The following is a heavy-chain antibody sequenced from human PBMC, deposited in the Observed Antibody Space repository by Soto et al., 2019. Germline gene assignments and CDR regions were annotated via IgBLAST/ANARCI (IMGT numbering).Heavy chain of an antibody. D-gene: IGHD3-22*01. CDR2: IYYSGST. CDR3: AGSDYYDSSGYYYRVDY. V-gene: IGHV4-59*06. J-gene: IGHJ4*02. Sequence: SETLSRTCTVSVDSISSYSWSWIRQHPGKGLEWIGYIYYSGSTYYNPSLKSRVIISVDTSKNQFSLKLNSVTAADTAIYYCAGSDYYDSSGYYYRVDYWGQGTLVTVSS. CDR1: VDSISSYS.